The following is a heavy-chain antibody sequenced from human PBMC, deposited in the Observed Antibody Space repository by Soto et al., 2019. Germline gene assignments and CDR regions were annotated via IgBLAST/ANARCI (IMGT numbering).Heavy chain of an antibody. V-gene: IGHV3-23*01. D-gene: IGHD3-9*01. CDR1: GFIYSDYV. CDR2: ITGGGDRT. Sequence: EVQLLESGGGLVQPGGSLRLSCVASGFIYSDYVMTWVRQAPGKGLEWVSGITGGGDRTYYADSVKGRFTISRDNSKNTLHLQMYSLRAEDTAVYYCAKARYASGYYWGQGALVTVSS. J-gene: IGHJ4*02. CDR3: AKARYASGYY.